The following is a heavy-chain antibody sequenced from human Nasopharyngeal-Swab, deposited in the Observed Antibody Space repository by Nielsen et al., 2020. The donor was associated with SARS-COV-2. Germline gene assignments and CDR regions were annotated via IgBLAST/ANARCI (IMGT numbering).Heavy chain of an antibody. Sequence: GGSLRLSCAASGFTFSSYEMNWVRQAPGKGLEWVSYISSSGSTIYYADSVKGRFTISRDNAKNSLYLQMNSLRAEDTAVYYCARVTTVAGYYYYMDVWGKGATVTVSS. CDR3: ARVTTVAGYYYYMDV. D-gene: IGHD4-23*01. V-gene: IGHV3-48*03. J-gene: IGHJ6*03. CDR1: GFTFSSYE. CDR2: ISSSGSTI.